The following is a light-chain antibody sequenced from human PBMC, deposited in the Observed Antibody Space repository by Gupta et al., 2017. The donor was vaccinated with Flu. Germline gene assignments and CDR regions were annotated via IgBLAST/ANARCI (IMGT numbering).Light chain of an antibody. V-gene: IGLV2-14*01. CDR1: SSDIGGYNY. CDR2: EVS. J-gene: IGLJ2*01. CDR3: SSYTNTNTHVL. Sequence: ITISCTGTSSDIGGYNYVSWYQQHPGKAPKLMIFEVSNRPSGVSTRFSGSKSGNTASLTISGLQAEDEADYYCSSYTNTNTHVLFGGGTKLTVL.